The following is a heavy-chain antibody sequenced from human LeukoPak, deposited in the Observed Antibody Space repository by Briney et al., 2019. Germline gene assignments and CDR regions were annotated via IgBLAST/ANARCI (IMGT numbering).Heavy chain of an antibody. V-gene: IGHV1-46*01. CDR1: GYAFIRDY. J-gene: IGHJ4*02. CDR3: ARDPSIAAARPFDY. D-gene: IGHD2-2*02. Sequence: ASLTVSCMSSGYAFIRDYIHWVRQAPGQGLEWMGRVDTSGGSTIYAQKFQGRVTITRDSSTNTVYIELSSLRAEDTAVYYCARDPSIAAARPFDYWGQ. CDR2: VDTSGGST.